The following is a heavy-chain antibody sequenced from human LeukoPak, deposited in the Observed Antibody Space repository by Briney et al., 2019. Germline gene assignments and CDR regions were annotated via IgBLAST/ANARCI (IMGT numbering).Heavy chain of an antibody. D-gene: IGHD6-19*01. CDR2: INYSGST. V-gene: IGHV4-59*11. CDR1: GGSIGSHY. Sequence: SETLSLTCTVSGGSIGSHYWSWIRQPPGKGLEWIGYINYSGSTKYNPSLKSRVTTSVDTSKNQISLKLSSVTAADTAVYFCARGVVAGLYFDYWGQGTLVTVSS. J-gene: IGHJ4*02. CDR3: ARGVVAGLYFDY.